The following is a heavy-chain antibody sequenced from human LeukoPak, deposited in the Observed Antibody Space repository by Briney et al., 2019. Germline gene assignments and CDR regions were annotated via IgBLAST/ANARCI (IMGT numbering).Heavy chain of an antibody. D-gene: IGHD6-19*01. Sequence: PGGSLRLSCAASGFTFSSYWMHWVRQAPGKGLAWVSRINSDGSSTNYADSVKGRFTISRDNAKNSLYLQMNSLRADDTAVYYCTADSGWSFAWWGQGTLVTVSS. CDR3: TADSGWSFAW. CDR2: INSDGSST. J-gene: IGHJ4*02. V-gene: IGHV3-74*01. CDR1: GFTFSSYW.